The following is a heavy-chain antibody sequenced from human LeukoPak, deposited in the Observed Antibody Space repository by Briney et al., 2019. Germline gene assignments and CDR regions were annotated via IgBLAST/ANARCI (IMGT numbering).Heavy chain of an antibody. Sequence: ASVKVSCKTSGYTFTGYYMHWLRQAPGQGLEWMGWINPNSGATNYVQKFQGWVTMTRDTSTSTVYMELSSLRSEDTAVYYCARTGDSSGWYAWFDPWGQGTLATVSS. V-gene: IGHV1-2*04. J-gene: IGHJ5*02. CDR3: ARTGDSSGWYAWFDP. CDR2: INPNSGAT. CDR1: GYTFTGYY. D-gene: IGHD6-19*01.